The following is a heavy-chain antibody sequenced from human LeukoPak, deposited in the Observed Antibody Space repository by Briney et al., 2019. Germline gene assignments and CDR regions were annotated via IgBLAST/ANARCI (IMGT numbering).Heavy chain of an antibody. D-gene: IGHD6-19*01. V-gene: IGHV3-21*01. Sequence: GRSLRLSCAASGFTFSSYSMNWVRQAPGKGLEWVSSISSSSSYIYYADSVKGRFTISRDNAKNSLYLQMNSLRAEDTAVYYCARDRYSSGWYEMATISPFDYWGQGTLVTVSS. CDR2: ISSSSSYI. J-gene: IGHJ4*02. CDR1: GFTFSSYS. CDR3: ARDRYSSGWYEMATISPFDY.